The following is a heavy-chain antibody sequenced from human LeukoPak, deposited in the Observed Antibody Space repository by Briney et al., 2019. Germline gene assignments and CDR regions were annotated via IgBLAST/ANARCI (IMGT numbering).Heavy chain of an antibody. D-gene: IGHD2-2*02. J-gene: IGHJ6*02. V-gene: IGHV4-59*08. Sequence: PSETLCLTCTVSGGSISSCYWSWIRQPPGRGLEGIGYIYYSESTNYNPSLKSRVTISVDTSKNQFSLKLSSVTAADTAVYYCARYTRDRGLYGMDVWGQGTTVPVSS. CDR1: GGSISSCY. CDR2: IYYSEST. CDR3: ARYTRDRGLYGMDV.